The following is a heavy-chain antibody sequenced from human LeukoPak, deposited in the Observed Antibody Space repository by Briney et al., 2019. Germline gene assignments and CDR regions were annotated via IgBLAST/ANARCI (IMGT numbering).Heavy chain of an antibody. V-gene: IGHV4-59*06. D-gene: IGHD4-23*01. CDR2: IYYSGST. Sequence: SETLSLTCTVSSGSISNYYWSWIRQPPGKGLEWIGYIYYSGSTYYNPSLKSRVTISVDTSKNQFSLKLSSVTAADTAVYYCARTALSYGGNSFDYWGQGTLVTVSS. J-gene: IGHJ4*02. CDR1: SGSISNYY. CDR3: ARTALSYGGNSFDY.